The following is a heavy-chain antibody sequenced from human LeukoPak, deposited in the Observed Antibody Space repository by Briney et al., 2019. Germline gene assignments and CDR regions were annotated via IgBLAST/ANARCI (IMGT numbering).Heavy chain of an antibody. J-gene: IGHJ4*02. CDR3: TRVEL. V-gene: IGHV3-49*04. D-gene: IGHD1-26*01. Sequence: GGSLRLSCVGSGFTFGDYAMSWVRQAPGKGLEWVGFIRSKAYGGTTEYAASVKGRFTISRDDSKSIAYLQMNSLKTEDTAVYYCTRVELWGQGTLVTVSS. CDR2: IRSKAYGGTT. CDR1: GFTFGDYA.